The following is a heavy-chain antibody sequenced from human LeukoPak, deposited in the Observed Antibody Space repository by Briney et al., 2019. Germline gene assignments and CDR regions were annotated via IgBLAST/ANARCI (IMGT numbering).Heavy chain of an antibody. V-gene: IGHV3-20*04. Sequence: GGSLRLSCAASGFTFDDYGMSWVRQAPGKGLEWVSGINWNGGSTGYADSVKGRFTISRDNSKNTLYLQMNSLRAEDTAVYYCARGYAKRIAVAGDFDYWGQGTLVTVSS. CDR1: GFTFDDYG. D-gene: IGHD6-19*01. J-gene: IGHJ4*02. CDR3: ARGYAKRIAVAGDFDY. CDR2: INWNGGST.